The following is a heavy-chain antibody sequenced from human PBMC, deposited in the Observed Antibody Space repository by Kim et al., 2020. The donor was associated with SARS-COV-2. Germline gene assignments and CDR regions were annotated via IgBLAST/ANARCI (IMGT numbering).Heavy chain of an antibody. CDR3: ARIPYYGSGSSRIYYFDY. Sequence: GESLKISCKGSGYSFTSYWIGWVRQMPGKGLEWMGIIYPGDSDTRYSPSFQGQVTISADKSISTAYLQWSSLKASDTAMYYCARIPYYGSGSSRIYYFDYWGQGTLVTVSS. J-gene: IGHJ4*02. V-gene: IGHV5-51*01. D-gene: IGHD3-10*01. CDR2: IYPGDSDT. CDR1: GYSFTSYW.